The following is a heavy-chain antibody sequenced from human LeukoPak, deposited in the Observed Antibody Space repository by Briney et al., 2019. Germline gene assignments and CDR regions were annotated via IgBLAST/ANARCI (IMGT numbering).Heavy chain of an antibody. CDR1: GGSISSSSYY. J-gene: IGHJ4*02. D-gene: IGHD3-10*01. V-gene: IGHV4-39*01. CDR3: ARRYSAGIDY. CDR2: IYYSGGT. Sequence: SETLSLTCTVSGGSISSSSYYWGGIRQPPGKGLEWIGSIYYSGGTYYNPSLKSRVTISVDTSKNQFSLKLSSVTAADTAVYYCARRYSAGIDYWGQGTLVTVSS.